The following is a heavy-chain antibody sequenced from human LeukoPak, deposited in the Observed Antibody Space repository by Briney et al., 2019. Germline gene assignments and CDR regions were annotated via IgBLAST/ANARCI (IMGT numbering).Heavy chain of an antibody. CDR3: ARDAKYYYGSRTYFFFEY. CDR2: IYTSGTA. D-gene: IGHD3-10*01. Sequence: SETLSLTCTLSGDSFSTYYWSWIRQPAGKGLEWVGHIYTSGTANYNPSLKSRVTMSLDTSKNQFSLKLSSITAADTAVYYCARDAKYYYGSRTYFFFEYWGQGTLTVSS. J-gene: IGHJ4*02. CDR1: GDSFSTYY. V-gene: IGHV4-4*07.